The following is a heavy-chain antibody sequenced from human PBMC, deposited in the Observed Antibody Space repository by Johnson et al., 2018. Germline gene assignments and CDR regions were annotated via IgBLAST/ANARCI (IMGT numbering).Heavy chain of an antibody. Sequence: QVQLVHSGAEVKKPGSSVKVSCEASGYTFTSYDINWVRQATGQGLEWMGWMNPNSGNTGYAQKFQGRVTMTRNTSISTAYMELSSLRSEDTAVYYCSIVPADDGMDVWGQGTTVTVSS. CDR3: SIVPADDGMDV. D-gene: IGHD2-2*01. CDR1: GYTFTSYD. V-gene: IGHV1-8*01. CDR2: MNPNSGNT. J-gene: IGHJ6*02.